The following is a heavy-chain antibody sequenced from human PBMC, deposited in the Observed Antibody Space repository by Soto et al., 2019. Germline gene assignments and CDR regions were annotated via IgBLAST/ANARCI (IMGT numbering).Heavy chain of an antibody. D-gene: IGHD3-16*02. J-gene: IGHJ4*02. Sequence: EVQLVESGGGLVQPGGSLRLSCAAYGFTFSSYRMIWVRQAPGKGLEWVAKINQDGGVRYYVDSVKGRFTISRDNAKNSLSLQMNSLRAEDTAVYYCATDYRAYWGQGTLVTVSS. V-gene: IGHV3-7*01. CDR1: GFTFSSYR. CDR3: ATDYRAY. CDR2: INQDGGVR.